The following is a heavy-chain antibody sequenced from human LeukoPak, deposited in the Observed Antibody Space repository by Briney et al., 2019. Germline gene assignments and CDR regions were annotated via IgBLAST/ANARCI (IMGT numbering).Heavy chain of an antibody. CDR1: GGSFSGYY. CDR2: INHSGST. J-gene: IGHJ3*02. CDR3: ARVLLRYSGSYPRGAFDI. Sequence: PSETLSLTCAVYGGSFSGYYWSWIRQPPGKGLEWIGEINHSGSTNYNPSLKSRVTISVDTSKNQFSLKLSSVTAADTAVYYCARVLLRYSGSYPRGAFDIWGQGTMVTVSS. V-gene: IGHV4-34*01. D-gene: IGHD1-26*01.